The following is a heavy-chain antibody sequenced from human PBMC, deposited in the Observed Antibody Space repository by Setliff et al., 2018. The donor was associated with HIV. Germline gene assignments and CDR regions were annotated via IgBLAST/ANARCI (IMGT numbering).Heavy chain of an antibody. Sequence: ASVKVSCKASGYNFSSNGISWVRQAPGQGLEWMGWISSYNGNTTYAQKVQDRVTMTKDTSTSTAYMELRSLRSDDTAVYYCARVSRSGWFFDWWGQGSLVTVSS. D-gene: IGHD6-19*01. V-gene: IGHV1-18*01. CDR1: GYNFSSNG. J-gene: IGHJ4*02. CDR2: ISSYNGNT. CDR3: ARVSRSGWFFDW.